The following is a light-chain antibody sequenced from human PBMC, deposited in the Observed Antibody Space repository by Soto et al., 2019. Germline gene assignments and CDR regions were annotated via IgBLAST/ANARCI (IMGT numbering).Light chain of an antibody. CDR2: GVS. CDR3: SSYTSSSTLVV. Sequence: QSALTQPASVSGSPGQSITISCTGTSSDVGGYNYVSWYQQHPGKAPKVMIYGVSYRPSGVSNRFSGSTSGNTASLTISGLQAEDEANDYCSSYTSSSTLVVFGGGTKLTVL. V-gene: IGLV2-14*01. J-gene: IGLJ2*01. CDR1: SSDVGGYNY.